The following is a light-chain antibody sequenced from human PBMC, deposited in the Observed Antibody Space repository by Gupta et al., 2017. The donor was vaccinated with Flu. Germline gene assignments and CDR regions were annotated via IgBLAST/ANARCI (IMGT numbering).Light chain of an antibody. J-gene: IGKJ2*01. CDR1: QSLLHSNGNTY. CDR3: CQAKQFPST. Sequence: IVMTQTPLSSPVTLGQPASISCRSSQSLLHSNGNTYLSWLHQRPGQPPRLLIYKISHRCSGVPDRFSGSGAGTDFTLQISRVEAEDVGLYYCCQAKQFPSTFGQGTKMEIK. V-gene: IGKV2-24*01. CDR2: KIS.